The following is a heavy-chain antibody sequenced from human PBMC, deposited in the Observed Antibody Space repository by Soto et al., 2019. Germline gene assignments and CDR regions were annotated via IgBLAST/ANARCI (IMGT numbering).Heavy chain of an antibody. D-gene: IGHD6-13*01. V-gene: IGHV3-30*18. CDR1: GFTFSSYG. J-gene: IGHJ4*02. CDR2: ISYDGSNK. Sequence: GGSLRLSCAASGFTFSSYGMHWVRQAPGKGLEWVAVISYDGSNKYYADSVKGRFTISRDNSKNTLYLQMNSLRAEDTAVYYFAKGYSSSWYEAARYYFDYWGQGTLVTVSS. CDR3: AKGYSSSWYEAARYYFDY.